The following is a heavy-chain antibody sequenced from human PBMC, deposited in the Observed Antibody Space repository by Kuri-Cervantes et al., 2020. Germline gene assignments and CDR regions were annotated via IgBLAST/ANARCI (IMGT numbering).Heavy chain of an antibody. CDR1: GGSISSGGYY. CDR2: IYYSGST. J-gene: IGHJ3*02. CDR3: ARVGREYEVWGSYRYSFDAFDI. D-gene: IGHD3-16*02. Sequence: ESLKISCTVSGGSISSGGYYWSWIRQPPGKGLEWIGYIYYSGSTNYNPSLKSRVTISVDTSKNQFSLKLSSVTAADTAVYYCARVGREYEVWGSYRYSFDAFDIWGQGTMVTVSS. V-gene: IGHV4-61*08.